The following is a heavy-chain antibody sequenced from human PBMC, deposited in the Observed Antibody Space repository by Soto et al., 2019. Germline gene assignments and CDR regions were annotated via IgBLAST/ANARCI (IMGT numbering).Heavy chain of an antibody. Sequence: GASVKVSCNASGGTFSNHALSWVRQAPGQGPGWMGGIIPLSGTTNYAQKFQGRVTITADESMTTAYMELRSLRYDDTAVYYCARGPDRSGFYLFDYWGQGTLVTVSS. CDR3: ARGPDRSGFYLFDY. D-gene: IGHD3-22*01. CDR1: GGTFSNHA. CDR2: IIPLSGTT. J-gene: IGHJ4*02. V-gene: IGHV1-69*13.